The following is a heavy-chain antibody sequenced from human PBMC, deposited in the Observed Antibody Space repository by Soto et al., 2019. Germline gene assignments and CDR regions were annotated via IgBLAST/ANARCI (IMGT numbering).Heavy chain of an antibody. CDR3: AREYRYLFDY. D-gene: IGHD5-18*01. Sequence: RRLSCAASGFTFSSSWMSWVRQAPGKGLEWVANIKQDGSDKYYVDSVKGRFTISRDNAKNSLYLQMNSLRAEDTAVYYCAREYRYLFDYWGQGTLVTVSS. CDR2: IKQDGSDK. V-gene: IGHV3-7*01. J-gene: IGHJ4*02. CDR1: GFTFSSSW.